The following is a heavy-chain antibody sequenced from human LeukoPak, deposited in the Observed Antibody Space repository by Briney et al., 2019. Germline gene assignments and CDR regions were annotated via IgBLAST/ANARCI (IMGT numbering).Heavy chain of an antibody. D-gene: IGHD6-25*01. Sequence: ASVKVSCKASGYTFTSYDINWVRQATGQGLEWMGWMNPNSGNTGYAQKFQGRVTITRNTSISTAYMELSSLRSEDTAVYYCARDYRAAGFDPWGQGTLVTVSS. CDR2: MNPNSGNT. CDR1: GYTFTSYD. V-gene: IGHV1-8*03. CDR3: ARDYRAAGFDP. J-gene: IGHJ5*02.